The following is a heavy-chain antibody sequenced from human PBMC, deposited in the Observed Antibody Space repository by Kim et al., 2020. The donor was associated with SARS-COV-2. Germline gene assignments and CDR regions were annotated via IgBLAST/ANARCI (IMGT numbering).Heavy chain of an antibody. Sequence: GGSLRLSCAASGFAFSSYAMSWVRQAPGKGLEWVSLICGGGDSTWYADPVKGRFTVSRVNSKNTLYLQMSGLRADDTAEYYCARVTWRPHYYFDYWGRGTLVTVSS. CDR1: GFAFSSYA. D-gene: IGHD2-21*02. CDR2: ICGGGDST. J-gene: IGHJ4*02. CDR3: ARVTWRPHYYFDY. V-gene: IGHV3-23*01.